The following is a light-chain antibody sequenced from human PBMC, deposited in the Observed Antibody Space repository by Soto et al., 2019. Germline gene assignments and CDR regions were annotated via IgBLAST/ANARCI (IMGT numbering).Light chain of an antibody. CDR3: QQYDSYPLN. CDR1: QGIGTY. J-gene: IGKJ3*01. Sequence: IRMTQSPSSLSASTGDRVTITCRASQGIGTYVAWYQQKPGRGPKLLIYGASTLQCGVPSRFSGSGSGTDFTLSISCRQSEDFATYYCQQYDSYPLNFGPGTKVDIK. CDR2: GAS. V-gene: IGKV1-8*01.